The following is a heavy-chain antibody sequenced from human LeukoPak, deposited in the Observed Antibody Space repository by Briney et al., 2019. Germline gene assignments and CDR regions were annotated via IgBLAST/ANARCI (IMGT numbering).Heavy chain of an antibody. CDR2: IAHHGSNK. CDR1: GFTFSRNA. D-gene: IGHD2-8*02. J-gene: IGHJ4*02. Sequence: GGSLRLSCAAPGFTFSRNAIHWVRQGPGKGLEWVSYIAHHGSNKYYADSVKGRFTISRDNSKRTLYLQMNSLRADDTAVYYCAKDGSWSCTDWGQGTLVTVSS. V-gene: IGHV3-30*02. CDR3: AKDGSWSCTD.